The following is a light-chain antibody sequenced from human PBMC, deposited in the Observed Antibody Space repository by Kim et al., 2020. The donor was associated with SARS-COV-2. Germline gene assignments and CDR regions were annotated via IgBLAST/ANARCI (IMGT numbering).Light chain of an antibody. J-gene: IGLJ1*01. V-gene: IGLV2-8*01. CDR2: EVS. Sequence: QSALTQPPSASGSPGQSVTISCTGTSSDVGGYNYVSWYQQHPGKAPKLMIYEVSKRPSGVPDRFSGSKSGNTASLTVSGIQAEDEADYYCSSYAGSNTHYVFGTGTKVTVL. CDR3: SSYAGSNTHYV. CDR1: SSDVGGYNY.